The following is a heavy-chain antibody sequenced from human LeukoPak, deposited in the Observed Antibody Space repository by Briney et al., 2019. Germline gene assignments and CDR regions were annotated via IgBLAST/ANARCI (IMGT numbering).Heavy chain of an antibody. Sequence: SQTLSLTCAISGDSVSSNSAAWNWIRQSPSRGLEWLGRTCYRSKRYDDYAVSVRSRISIDPDTSKNLVSLQLSSVTPEDTAVYYCARDQYGDIDYWGQGTLVTVSS. D-gene: IGHD7-27*01. J-gene: IGHJ4*02. CDR3: ARDQYGDIDY. CDR1: GDSVSSNSAA. CDR2: TCYRSKRYD. V-gene: IGHV6-1*01.